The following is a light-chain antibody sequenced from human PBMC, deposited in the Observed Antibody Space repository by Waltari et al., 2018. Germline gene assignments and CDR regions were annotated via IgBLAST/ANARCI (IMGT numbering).Light chain of an antibody. V-gene: IGKV2-30*02. CDR2: KVF. J-gene: IGKJ2*01. CDR1: QSLVHSDGNTY. CDR3: MQGTHWPYT. Sequence: DVVLTQSPLSLPVTPGQPASISCWSGQSLVHSDGNTYLYWFQHRPRQPPRRLIYKVFNRDGGVPDRFSGSGSGTDFTLKISRVEAEDVGVYYCMQGTHWPYTFGQGTKLE.